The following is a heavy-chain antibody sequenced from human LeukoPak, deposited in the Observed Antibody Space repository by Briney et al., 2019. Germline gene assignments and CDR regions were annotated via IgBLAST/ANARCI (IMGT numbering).Heavy chain of an antibody. CDR3: AKEGTYAFDI. CDR2: ISGSGGST. V-gene: IGHV3-23*01. Sequence: PGGSLRLSCAASGFTFSSYAMSWARQAPGNGLERVSAISGSGGSTYYADSVKGRFTISRDNSKNTLYLQMNSLRAEDTAVYYCAKEGTYAFDIWGQGTMVTVSS. CDR1: GFTFSSYA. J-gene: IGHJ3*02.